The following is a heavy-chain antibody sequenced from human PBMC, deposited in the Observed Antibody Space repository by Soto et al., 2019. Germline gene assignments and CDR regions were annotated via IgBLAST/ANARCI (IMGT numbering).Heavy chain of an antibody. CDR1: GCSISSGGYY. Sequence: TLSLTCTVSGCSISSGGYYWSLIRQHPGKGLEWIGYIYYSGSTYYNPSLKSRVTISVDTSKNQFSLKLSSVTAADTAVYYCARDIGANSGTNWFDPWGQGTLVTVSS. V-gene: IGHV4-31*02. J-gene: IGHJ5*02. CDR3: ARDIGANSGTNWFDP. CDR2: IYYSGST. D-gene: IGHD1-26*01.